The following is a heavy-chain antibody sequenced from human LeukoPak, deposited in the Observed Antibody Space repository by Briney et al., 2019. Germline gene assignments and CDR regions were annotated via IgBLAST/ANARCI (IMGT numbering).Heavy chain of an antibody. CDR2: ISGSGGST. J-gene: IGHJ4*02. Sequence: PGGSLRLSCAASGFTFSSYAMSWVRQAPGKGLEWVSAISGSGGSTYYADSAKGRFTISRDNSKNTLYLQMNSLRAEDTAVYYCAKDRVWFGELFDYFDYWGQGTLVTVSS. D-gene: IGHD3-10*01. CDR3: AKDRVWFGELFDYFDY. CDR1: GFTFSSYA. V-gene: IGHV3-23*01.